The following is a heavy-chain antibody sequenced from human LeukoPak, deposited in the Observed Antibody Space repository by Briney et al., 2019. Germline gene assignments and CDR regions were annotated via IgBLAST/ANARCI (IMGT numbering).Heavy chain of an antibody. V-gene: IGHV4-34*01. J-gene: IGHJ5*01. CDR1: GGSFSGYY. CDR2: INHSGST. CDR3: ARQPPYSSGWYVF. Sequence: SETLSLTCAVYGGSFSGYYWSWIRQPPGKGLEWIGEINHSGSTNYNPSLKSRVTISVDTSKNQFSLKLSSVTAADTAVYYCARQPPYSSGWYVFWGQVTLVTVSS. D-gene: IGHD6-19*01.